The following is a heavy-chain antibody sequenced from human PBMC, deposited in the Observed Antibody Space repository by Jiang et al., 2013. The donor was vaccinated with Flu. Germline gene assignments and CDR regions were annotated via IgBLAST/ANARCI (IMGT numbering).Heavy chain of an antibody. D-gene: IGHD3-10*01. V-gene: IGHV2-5*02. Sequence: KPTQTLTLTCTFSGFSLTTSGVGVGWIRQPPGKALEWLALIYWDDDKRYSPSLKSRFTITKDTSKNQVVLTMTNMDPVDTATYYCAHTRITYGVMAPEEYFQHWGQGTLVTVSS. CDR3: AHTRITYGVMAPEEYFQH. CDR1: GFSLTTSGVG. J-gene: IGHJ1*01. CDR2: IYWDDDK.